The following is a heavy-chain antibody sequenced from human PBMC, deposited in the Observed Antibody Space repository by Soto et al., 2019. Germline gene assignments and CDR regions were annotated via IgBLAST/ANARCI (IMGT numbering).Heavy chain of an antibody. CDR1: GGSFSGYY. CDR3: GFGRYIDY. CDR2: INHSGST. V-gene: IGHV4-34*01. Sequence: SETLSLTCAVYGGSFSGYYWSWIRQPPGKGLEWIGEINHSGSTNYNPSLKSRVTISVDTSKNQFSLKLSSVTAADTAVYYCGFGRYIDYWGQGTLVTVSS. J-gene: IGHJ4*02. D-gene: IGHD3-10*01.